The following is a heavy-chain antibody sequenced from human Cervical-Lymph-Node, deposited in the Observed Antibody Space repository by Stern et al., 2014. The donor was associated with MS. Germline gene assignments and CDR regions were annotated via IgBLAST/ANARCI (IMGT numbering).Heavy chain of an antibody. CDR3: ARSPLGDFLYFDL. Sequence: VQLVQSGAEVKKPGESLNISCKGSEFRFSNHWIAWVRQMPGKGPEWMGIIYPGDSDTRYSPSFQGRVTISLDKPLSTPSLQWDSLKASDTAMYYCARSPLGDFLYFDLWGRGPLATVSS. CDR2: IYPGDSDT. J-gene: IGHJ2*01. D-gene: IGHD2-21*02. CDR1: EFRFSNHW. V-gene: IGHV5-51*01.